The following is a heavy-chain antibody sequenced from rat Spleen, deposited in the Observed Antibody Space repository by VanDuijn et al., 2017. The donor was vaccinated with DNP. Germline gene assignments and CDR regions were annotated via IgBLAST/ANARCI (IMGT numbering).Heavy chain of an antibody. CDR3: ARVYTTDPYYYAMDA. Sequence: EVQLQESGPGLVKPSQSLSLTCSVTGYSITSSYRWNWIRKFPGNKLEWMGYINSAGSTNYNPSLKSRIPITRDTSKNQFFLQVNSVTTEDTATYECARVYTTDPYYYAMDAWGQGTSVTVSS. CDR1: GYSITSSYR. V-gene: IGHV3-3*01. J-gene: IGHJ4*01. CDR2: INSAGST. D-gene: IGHD1-6*01.